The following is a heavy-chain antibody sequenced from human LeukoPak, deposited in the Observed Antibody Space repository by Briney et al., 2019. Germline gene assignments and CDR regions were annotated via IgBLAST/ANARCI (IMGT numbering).Heavy chain of an antibody. J-gene: IGHJ1*01. Sequence: GGSLRLACVASGFVFSSFGMHWVRQAPGKGLEWVAFIRYDGTTKVHADSLKGRFTISRDNSRNMLYLEMNSLRPEDTAVYYCAKISSHWGQGTLVTVSS. CDR3: AKISSH. CDR2: IRYDGTTK. D-gene: IGHD3-3*02. CDR1: GFVFSSFG. V-gene: IGHV3-30*02.